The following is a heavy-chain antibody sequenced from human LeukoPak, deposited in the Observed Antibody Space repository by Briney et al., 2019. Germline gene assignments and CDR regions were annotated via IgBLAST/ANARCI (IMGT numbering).Heavy chain of an antibody. D-gene: IGHD3-16*02. CDR3: ARLDIGEDKEYDYVWGSYPARVDAFDI. J-gene: IGHJ3*02. V-gene: IGHV4-39*01. CDR1: GGSISSSSYY. CDR2: IYYSGST. Sequence: SETLSLTCTVSGGSISSSSYYWGWIRQPPGKGLEWIGSIYYSGSTYYNPSLKSRVTISVDTSKNQFSLKLSSVTAADTAVYYCARLDIGEDKEYDYVWGSYPARVDAFDIWGQGTMVTVSS.